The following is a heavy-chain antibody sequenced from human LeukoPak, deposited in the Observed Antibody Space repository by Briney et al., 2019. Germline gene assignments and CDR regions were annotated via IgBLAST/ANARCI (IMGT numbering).Heavy chain of an antibody. Sequence: GGSLRLSCSASGFTFSNHAMESVRQTPGRGLEWDSTISHSGGSTTYAASAKGRFTNSRDKSKMTLYLKIVSLRAEDMALYFSAKALYAALWYFDLWGRGTLVTVSS. CDR1: GFTFSNHA. CDR2: ISHSGGST. D-gene: IGHD5/OR15-5a*01. J-gene: IGHJ2*01. CDR3: AKALYAALWYFDL. V-gene: IGHV3-23*01.